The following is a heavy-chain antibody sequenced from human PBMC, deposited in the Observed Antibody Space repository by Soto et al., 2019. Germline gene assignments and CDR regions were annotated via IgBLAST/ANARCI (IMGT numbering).Heavy chain of an antibody. Sequence: GASVKVSCKASAYTDGRNAFNWVRQAPGQGLEWMGWINADTSNTNYARNLQGRVTLTADTSTATTYMELRRLTLDDTAVYYCARDPVNGWREYWGQGTLVTVSS. CDR3: ARDPVNGWREY. J-gene: IGHJ4*02. CDR2: INADTSNT. V-gene: IGHV1-18*01. D-gene: IGHD6-19*01. CDR1: AYTDGRNA.